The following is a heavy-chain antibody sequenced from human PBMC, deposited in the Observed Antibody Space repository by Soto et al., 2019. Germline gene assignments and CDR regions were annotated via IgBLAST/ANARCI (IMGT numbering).Heavy chain of an antibody. CDR2: ISSSGSTK. J-gene: IGHJ6*02. CDR1: GFTFSSYE. Sequence: GGSLRLSCAASGFTFSSYEMNWVRQAPGKGLEWVTYISSSGSTKYYADSVKGRFTISRDNAKNSLYLKMNSLRAEDTAVYYCARENGMGVWGQGTTVTVSS. V-gene: IGHV3-48*03. CDR3: ARENGMGV.